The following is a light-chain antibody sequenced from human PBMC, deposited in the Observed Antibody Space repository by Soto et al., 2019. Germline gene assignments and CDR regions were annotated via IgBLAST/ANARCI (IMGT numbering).Light chain of an antibody. J-gene: IGLJ1*01. CDR2: EVT. CDR1: SSDIGGYNA. CDR3: NSFRVSHLYV. Sequence: QSGLTQPASVSGTPGQTITISCTGTSSDIGGYNAVSWYQHHPGKAPKLIIYEVTHRPSGVPDRFSASKSGNTASLTISGLQAEDEADYYCNSFRVSHLYVFGTGTKVTVL. V-gene: IGLV2-14*01.